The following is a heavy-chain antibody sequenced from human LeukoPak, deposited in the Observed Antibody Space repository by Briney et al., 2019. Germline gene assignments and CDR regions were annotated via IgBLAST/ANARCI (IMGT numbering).Heavy chain of an antibody. D-gene: IGHD3-10*01. J-gene: IGHJ1*01. V-gene: IGHV3-23*01. CDR3: AKAPAHYGSGQYFQH. Sequence: GGSLRLSCAASGFTFSSYAMSWVRQAPGKGLEWVSAISGSGGSIYYADSVKGRFTISRDNSKNTLYLQMNSLRAEDTAVYYCAKAPAHYGSGQYFQHWGQGTLVTVSS. CDR1: GFTFSSYA. CDR2: ISGSGGSI.